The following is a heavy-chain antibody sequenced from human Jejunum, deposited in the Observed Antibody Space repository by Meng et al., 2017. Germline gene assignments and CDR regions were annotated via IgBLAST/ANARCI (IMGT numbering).Heavy chain of an antibody. J-gene: IGHJ5*02. V-gene: IGHV3-74*01. Sequence: GESLKISCAASGFTLSSYWMHWARQAPGKGLVWVSRIDSAGGITDYADSVKGRFTIYRDNAQNTLYLQMNSLRAEDTAVYFGVRGWISHYKDTCGPWGQGTLVTVSS. D-gene: IGHD3-10*01. CDR1: GFTLSSYW. CDR3: VRGWISHYKDTCGP. CDR2: IDSAGGIT.